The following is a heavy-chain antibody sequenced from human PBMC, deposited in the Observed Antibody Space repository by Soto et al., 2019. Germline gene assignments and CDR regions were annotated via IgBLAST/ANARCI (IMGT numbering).Heavy chain of an antibody. V-gene: IGHV3-74*01. J-gene: IGHJ6*02. CDR1: GFTFSDYW. D-gene: IGHD4-17*01. CDR3: ARGLRNYYGVDG. Sequence: SLRLSCVASGFTFSDYWMHWVRQAPGKGLVWLSRIKFDGSFTSHADSVKGRSTISRDNARNTVHLQVDSLRAEDTGVYDCARGLRNYYGVDGWGQGNTVTVSS. CDR2: IKFDGSFT.